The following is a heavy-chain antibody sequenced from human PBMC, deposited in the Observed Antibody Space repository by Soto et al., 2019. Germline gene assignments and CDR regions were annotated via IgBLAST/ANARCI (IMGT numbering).Heavy chain of an antibody. J-gene: IGHJ5*02. CDR2: IYYSGFT. D-gene: IGHD3-22*01. CDR3: ARGGSYDSSGYYWNWFDP. Sequence: QVQLQESGPGLVKPSQTLSLTCTVSGVSISSGDYYWSWIRQPPGKVLEWIGYIYYSGFTYYNPSLKSRVTISVDTSKNQFSLKLSSVTAADTAVYYCARGGSYDSSGYYWNWFDPWGQGTLVTVSS. CDR1: GVSISSGDYY. V-gene: IGHV4-30-4*01.